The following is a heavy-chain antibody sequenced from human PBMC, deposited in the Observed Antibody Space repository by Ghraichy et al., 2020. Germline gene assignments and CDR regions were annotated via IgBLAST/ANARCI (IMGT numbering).Heavy chain of an antibody. D-gene: IGHD3-3*01. CDR3: ARGRWQIFRNSDSRGYFDF. CDR2: ISGSGAYT. Sequence: GGSLRLSCAASGFKFSNYGMNWIRQAPGKGLEWVSSISGSGAYTYYPDSLKGRFTISRDNSKSTLYLEMNSPRLDATAVYYCARGRWQIFRNSDSRGYFDFWGQGALVAVSS. CDR1: GFKFSNYG. V-gene: IGHV3-23*01. J-gene: IGHJ4*02.